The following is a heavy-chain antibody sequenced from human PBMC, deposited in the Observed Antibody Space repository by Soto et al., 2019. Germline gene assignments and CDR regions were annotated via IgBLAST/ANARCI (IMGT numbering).Heavy chain of an antibody. J-gene: IGHJ4*02. CDR2: IYYSGST. V-gene: IGHV4-31*03. CDR1: GGSISSGGYY. D-gene: IGHD6-6*01. CDR3: ARDTRFLYSSSSH. Sequence: PSETLSLTCTVSGGSISSGGYYWSWIRQHPGKGLEWIGYIYYSGSTYYNPSLKSRVTISIDTSKNQFSPKLSSVTAADTAVYYCARDTRFLYSSSSHWGQGTLVTVSS.